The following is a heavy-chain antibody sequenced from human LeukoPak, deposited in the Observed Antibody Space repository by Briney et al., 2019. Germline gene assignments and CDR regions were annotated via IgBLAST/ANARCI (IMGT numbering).Heavy chain of an antibody. CDR2: LYYSGTT. CDR1: GASITSGGYF. J-gene: IGHJ4*02. D-gene: IGHD6-19*01. Sequence: SETLSLTCTVSGASITSGGYFWSWIRQHPEKGLEFLGYLYYSGTTYYNPSLQSRMTISSDTSKNQFSLNLNSVTAADTAVYFCARGVAGPSSLDYWGRGTLITVSS. CDR3: ARGVAGPSSLDY. V-gene: IGHV4-31*03.